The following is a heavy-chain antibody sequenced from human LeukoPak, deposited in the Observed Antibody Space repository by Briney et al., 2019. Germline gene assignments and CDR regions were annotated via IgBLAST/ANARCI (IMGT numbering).Heavy chain of an antibody. J-gene: IGHJ4*02. D-gene: IGHD4-17*01. CDR2: ISSSGSIT. CDR3: ARDQATVTSGDFDY. CDR1: GFTFSDYE. V-gene: IGHV3-48*03. Sequence: GGSLRLSCAASGFTFSDYEMTWVRQAPGKGLEWISYISSSGSITSHADAVKGRFNISRDNAKNSLYLQMNSLRAEDTAFYYCARDQATVTSGDFDYWGQGTLVTVSS.